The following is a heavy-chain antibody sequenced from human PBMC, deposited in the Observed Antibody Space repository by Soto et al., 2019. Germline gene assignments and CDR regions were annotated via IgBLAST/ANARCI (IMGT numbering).Heavy chain of an antibody. J-gene: IGHJ6*02. V-gene: IGHV1-69*01. CDR2: TIPALGKT. D-gene: IGHD3-10*01. CDR3: ARGPFRPSAMDV. Sequence: ASVTISCTTSGDNFKKNVFTWVRQAPGQGLEWMGGTIPALGKTHYIEKFQGRVTITVDDATRTVYMEVRDLTSEDTAIYYCARGPFRPSAMDVWGQGTTVTVSS. CDR1: GDNFKKNV.